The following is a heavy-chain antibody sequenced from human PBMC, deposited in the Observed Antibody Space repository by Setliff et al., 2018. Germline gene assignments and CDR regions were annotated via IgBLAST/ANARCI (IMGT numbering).Heavy chain of an antibody. CDR1: GFTFSSYW. J-gene: IGHJ6*02. CDR3: ARAYYGTVNGYSSYCGLDV. V-gene: IGHV3-74*03. Sequence: PGGSLRLSCAASGFTFSSYWMHWVRQDPGKGLVWVSRVNDDGSSAMYADSVKGRFTMSRDNAKNTLYLQMNSLRAEDTAVYYCARAYYGTVNGYSSYCGLDVWGQGTTVTVSS. D-gene: IGHD3-9*01. CDR2: VNDDGSSA.